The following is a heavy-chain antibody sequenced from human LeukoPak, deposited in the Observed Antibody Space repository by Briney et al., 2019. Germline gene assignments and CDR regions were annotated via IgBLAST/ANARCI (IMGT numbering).Heavy chain of an antibody. J-gene: IGHJ4*02. CDR2: IRSKAYGGTT. V-gene: IGHV3-49*03. CDR3: TRAGVYDFWSGSTYDY. CDR1: GFTFCDYA. Sequence: GGSLRLSCTASGFTFCDYAMSWFRQAPGKGLEWVGFIRSKAYGGTTEYAASVKGRFTISRDDSKSIAYLQMNSLKTGDTAVYYCTRAGVYDFWSGSTYDYWGQGTLVTVSS. D-gene: IGHD3-3*01.